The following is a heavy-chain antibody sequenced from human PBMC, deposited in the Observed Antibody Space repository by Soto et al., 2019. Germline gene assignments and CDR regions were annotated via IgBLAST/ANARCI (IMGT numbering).Heavy chain of an antibody. V-gene: IGHV3-33*06. CDR3: ANQMHPHEDYYGMDV. Sequence: QVQLVESGGGVVQPGRSLRLSCAASGFTFSSYGMHWVRQAPGKGLEWVAVIWYDGSNKYYADSVKGRFTISRDNSKNTLYLQMNSLRAEDTAVYYCANQMHPHEDYYGMDVWGQGTTVTVSS. CDR2: IWYDGSNK. CDR1: GFTFSSYG. J-gene: IGHJ6*02.